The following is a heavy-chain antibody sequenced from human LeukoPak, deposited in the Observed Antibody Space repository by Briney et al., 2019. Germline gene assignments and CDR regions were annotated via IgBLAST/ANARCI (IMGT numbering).Heavy chain of an antibody. CDR2: INPNSGGT. CDR1: GYTFTGYY. V-gene: IGHV1-2*02. CDR3: ARVGSYYGFEYYYMDV. D-gene: IGHD1-26*01. Sequence: ASVKVSCKAAGYTFTGYYMHWVRQAPGQGLQWMGWINPNSGGTNYAQKFQGRVTMTRDTSISTAYMELSRLRSDDTAVYYCARVGSYYGFEYYYMDVWGKGTTVTISS. J-gene: IGHJ6*03.